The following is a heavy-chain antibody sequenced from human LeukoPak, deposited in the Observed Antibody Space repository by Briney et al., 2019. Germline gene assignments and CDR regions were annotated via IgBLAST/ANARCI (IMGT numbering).Heavy chain of an antibody. CDR1: GFTVSSNY. V-gene: IGHV3-53*01. CDR3: ARGSRFDWLSDDAFDI. J-gene: IGHJ3*02. Sequence: PGGSLRLSCAASGFTVSSNYMSWVRQAPGKGLEWVSVIYSGGSTYYADSVKGRFTISRDNSKNTLYLQMNSLRAEDTAVYYCARGSRFDWLSDDAFDIWGQGTMVTVSS. D-gene: IGHD3-9*01. CDR2: IYSGGST.